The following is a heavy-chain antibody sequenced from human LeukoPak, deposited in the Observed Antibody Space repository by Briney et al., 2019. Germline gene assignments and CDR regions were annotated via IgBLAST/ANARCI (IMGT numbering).Heavy chain of an antibody. V-gene: IGHV4-61*02. D-gene: IGHD6-19*01. J-gene: IGHJ5*02. CDR2: IYTSGST. CDR1: GGSLSSLNYH. Sequence: SETLSLTCTVSGGSLSSLNYHWTWIRQPAGKGLELIGRIYTSGSTNYSPSFKSRVTISIDTSPNQFSLKLSSVTAADTAVYYCARDPGGSGPASWGPGTLVTVSS. CDR3: ARDPGGSGPAS.